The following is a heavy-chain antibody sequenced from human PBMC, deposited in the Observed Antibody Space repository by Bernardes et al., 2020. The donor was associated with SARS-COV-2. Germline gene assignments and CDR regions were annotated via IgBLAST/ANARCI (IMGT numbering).Heavy chain of an antibody. CDR3: AHRGNSFYSGSRFDP. CDR1: GFSLNTRGVG. Sequence: GTTLVKPTHTLPLTCTFSGFSLNTRGVGVGWIRQPPGKALEWLALIFWDDDERYSPSLRSRLTITKDTSKNQVLLTMTNMDPVDTATYYCAHRGNSFYSGSRFDPWGQGILVTVSS. D-gene: IGHD3-10*01. V-gene: IGHV2-5*02. CDR2: IFWDDDE. J-gene: IGHJ5*02.